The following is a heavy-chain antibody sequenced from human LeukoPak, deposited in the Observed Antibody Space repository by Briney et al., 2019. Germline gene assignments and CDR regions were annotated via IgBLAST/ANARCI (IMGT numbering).Heavy chain of an antibody. V-gene: IGHV3-30*02. D-gene: IGHD1-1*01. Sequence: GGSLRLSCAASGFTFSSYDMHWVRQAPGKGLEWVAFIRYDGSNKYYADSVKGRFTISRDNSKNTLYLQMNSLRAEDTAVYYCAKDFQLDAGAFDIWGQGTMVTVSS. CDR1: GFTFSSYD. CDR2: IRYDGSNK. J-gene: IGHJ3*02. CDR3: AKDFQLDAGAFDI.